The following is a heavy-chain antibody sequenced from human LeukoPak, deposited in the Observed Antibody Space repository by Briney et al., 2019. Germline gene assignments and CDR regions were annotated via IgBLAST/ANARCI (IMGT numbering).Heavy chain of an antibody. CDR1: GFTFSSYS. Sequence: GGSLRLSCAASGFTFSSYSMNWVRQAPGKGLEWVAFIRYDGSNKYYADSVKGRFTISRDNSKNTLYLQMNSLRPEDTAVYYCAGVEGGDWFDPWGQGTLVTVSS. V-gene: IGHV3-30*02. CDR3: AGVEGGDWFDP. J-gene: IGHJ5*02. D-gene: IGHD3-16*01. CDR2: IRYDGSNK.